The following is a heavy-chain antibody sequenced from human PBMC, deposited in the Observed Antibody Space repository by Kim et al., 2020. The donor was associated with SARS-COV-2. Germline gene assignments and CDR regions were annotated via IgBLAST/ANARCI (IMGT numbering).Heavy chain of an antibody. V-gene: IGHV1-69*05. J-gene: IGHJ4*02. Sequence: SVKVSCTASGGTFSTYSISWVRQAPGQGLEWMGGIIPILGAADFGTTTYAQKFQGRIAITTDPSASTGYMELRTLRPDDTARYYCARGIPYGLPSSVWGLGTLVTVSS. CDR1: GGTFSTYS. CDR2: IIPILGAADFGTT. D-gene: IGHD3-10*01. CDR3: ARGIPYGLPSSV.